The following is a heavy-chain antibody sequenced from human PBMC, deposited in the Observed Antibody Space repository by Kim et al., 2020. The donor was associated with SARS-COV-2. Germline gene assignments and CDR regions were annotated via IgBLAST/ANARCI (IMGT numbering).Heavy chain of an antibody. CDR2: IYHSGST. CDR1: GYSISSGYY. D-gene: IGHD3-22*01. J-gene: IGHJ4*02. CDR3: ARVGYYYDSSPVDY. V-gene: IGHV4-38-2*02. Sequence: SETLSLTCTVSGYSISSGYYWGWIRQPPGKGLEWIGSIYHSGSTYYNPSLKSRVTISVDTSKNQFSLKLSSVTAADTAVYYCARVGYYYDSSPVDYWGQG.